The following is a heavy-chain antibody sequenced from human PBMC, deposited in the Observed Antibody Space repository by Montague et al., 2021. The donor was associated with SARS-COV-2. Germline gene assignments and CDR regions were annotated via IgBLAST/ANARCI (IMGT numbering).Heavy chain of an antibody. J-gene: IGHJ4*02. CDR3: ARGAPKFGSASYYNKDYFDF. CDR2: IHYSGST. CDR1: GDSIGGYY. Sequence: SETLSLTCTVSGDSIGGYYWCWIRQPPGKGLQWIGYIHYSGSTHYNPSIKSRVTISVDTSKNQFSLTLSSVTAADTAVYYCARGAPKFGSASYYNKDYFDFWGQGALVTVSS. D-gene: IGHD3-10*01. V-gene: IGHV4-59*01.